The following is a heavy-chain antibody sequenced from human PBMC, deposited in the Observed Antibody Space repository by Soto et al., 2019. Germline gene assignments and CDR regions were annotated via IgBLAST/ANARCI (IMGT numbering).Heavy chain of an antibody. J-gene: IGHJ4*02. CDR1: GFTFSSYA. CDR2: ISYDGSNK. CDR3: ASADFDY. Sequence: PGGSLRLSCAASGFTFSSYAMHWVRQAPGKGPEWVAVISYDGSNKYYADSVKGRFTISRDNSKNTLYLQMNSLRAEDTAVYYCASADFDYWGQGTLVTVSS. V-gene: IGHV3-30-3*01.